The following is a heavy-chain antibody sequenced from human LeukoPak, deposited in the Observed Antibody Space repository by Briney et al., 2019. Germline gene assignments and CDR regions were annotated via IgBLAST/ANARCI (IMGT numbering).Heavy chain of an antibody. D-gene: IGHD1-26*01. V-gene: IGHV3-23*01. CDR3: AKEGIKESPREFDY. CDR1: GFTFSNYA. J-gene: IGHJ4*02. Sequence: PGASLRLSCAASGFTFSNYAMSWVRQAPGKGLEWVSAITGGGSGIYYADSMKSRFTISRDNSKNTLYLQINGLRAEDTAVYYCAKEGIKESPREFDYWGQGSLVTVSS. CDR2: ITGGGSGI.